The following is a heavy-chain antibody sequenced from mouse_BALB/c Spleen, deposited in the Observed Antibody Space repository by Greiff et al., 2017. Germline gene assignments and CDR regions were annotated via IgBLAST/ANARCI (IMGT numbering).Heavy chain of an antibody. Sequence: QVHVKQSGAELVRPGVSVKISCKGSGYTFTDYAMHWVKQSHAKSLEWIGVISTYYGDASYNQKFKGKATMTVDKSSSTAYMELARLTSEDSAIYYCARGGYGNDYFDYWGQGTTLTVSS. CDR1: GYTFTDYA. D-gene: IGHD2-10*02. CDR2: ISTYYGDA. J-gene: IGHJ2*01. V-gene: IGHV1S137*01. CDR3: ARGGYGNDYFDY.